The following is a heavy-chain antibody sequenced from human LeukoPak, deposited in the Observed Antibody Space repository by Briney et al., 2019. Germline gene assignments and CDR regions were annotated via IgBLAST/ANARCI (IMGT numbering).Heavy chain of an antibody. CDR1: GFHFNYW. V-gene: IGHV3-7*01. CDR2: LTHDGSDK. J-gene: IGHJ4*02. Sequence: GGSLRLSCTASGFHFNYWMSWVRQAPGKGLEWVATLTHDGSDKYYLDSVNGRFTISRDSAKNSIYLQMNSLRVEDTATYYCATGDLEYWGLGTLVTVSS. CDR3: ATGDLEY.